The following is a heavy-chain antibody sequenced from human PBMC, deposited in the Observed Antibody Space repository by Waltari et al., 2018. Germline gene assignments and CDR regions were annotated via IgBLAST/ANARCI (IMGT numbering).Heavy chain of an antibody. V-gene: IGHV6-1*01. CDR1: GDSVSSNSPA. Sequence: QVPLQQSGPGLVKPSQTLSLTCAISGDSVSSNSPAWNWISQSPSRGLEWLGRTFYRSKWSYDYAVSVKSRITINPDTSKNQFSLQLNSVTPEDTAVYFCARRASVTGAIDYWGQGTLVTVSS. CDR3: ARRASVTGAIDY. CDR2: TFYRSKWSY. J-gene: IGHJ4*02.